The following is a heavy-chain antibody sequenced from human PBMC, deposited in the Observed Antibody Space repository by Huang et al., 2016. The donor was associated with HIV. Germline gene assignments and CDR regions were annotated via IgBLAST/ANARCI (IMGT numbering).Heavy chain of an antibody. CDR3: ARTKGEFDF. Sequence: QIHLVQSGPEVTQPGASVKVSCKASGYKFHIYEITWVRQTPGPGLEWTGWISGDKVSTRFAQKFQDRLTMTTDVSTSTAYLELRSLRLDDTAVYYCARTKGEFDFWGQGALVTVSS. V-gene: IGHV1-18*04. CDR2: ISGDKVST. J-gene: IGHJ4*02. D-gene: IGHD3-16*01. CDR1: GYKFHIYE.